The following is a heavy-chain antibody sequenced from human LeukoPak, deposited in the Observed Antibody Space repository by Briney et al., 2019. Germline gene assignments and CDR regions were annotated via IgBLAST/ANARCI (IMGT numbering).Heavy chain of an antibody. D-gene: IGHD6-19*01. CDR3: SRDRARIGVTTGAFDF. Sequence: GGSLRLSCAASGFTFSSYAMHWVRQAPGKGLEWVAVISYDGSNKYYADSVKGRFTISRDNSKNTLYLQMNSLRAEDTAIYYCSRDRARIGVTTGAFDFWGQGTVVTVSS. J-gene: IGHJ3*01. CDR2: ISYDGSNK. V-gene: IGHV3-30*04. CDR1: GFTFSSYA.